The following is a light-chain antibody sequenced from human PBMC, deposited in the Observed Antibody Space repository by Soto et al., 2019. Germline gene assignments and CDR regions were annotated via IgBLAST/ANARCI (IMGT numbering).Light chain of an antibody. J-gene: IGKJ5*01. CDR1: QGISSY. CDR2: AAS. CDR3: QQYDNLPVT. Sequence: AIRLTQSPSSFSASTGDRVTITCRASQGISSYLAWYQQKPGKAPKLLIYAASTLQSGVPSRFSGSGSGTDFTLTISCLQSEDIATYYCQQYDNLPVTFGLGTRLEIK. V-gene: IGKV1-8*01.